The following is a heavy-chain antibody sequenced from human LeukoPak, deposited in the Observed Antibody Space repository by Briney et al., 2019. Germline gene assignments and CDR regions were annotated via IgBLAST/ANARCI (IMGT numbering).Heavy chain of an antibody. J-gene: IGHJ1*01. V-gene: IGHV3-74*01. Sequence: GGSLRLSCAASGFTFSRYWMHWVRHAPGKGLVWVSRIKSDGSTNYADSVKGRFTISRDNAKNTVSLQKNSLRAEDTGVYYCARAPAEIGGYYPEYFRHWGQGTLVTVSS. D-gene: IGHD3-22*01. CDR3: ARAPAEIGGYYPEYFRH. CDR1: GFTFSRYW. CDR2: IKSDGST.